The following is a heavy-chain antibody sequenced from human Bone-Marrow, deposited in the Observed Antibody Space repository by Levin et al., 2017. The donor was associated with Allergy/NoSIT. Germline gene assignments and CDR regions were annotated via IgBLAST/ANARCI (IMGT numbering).Heavy chain of an antibody. V-gene: IGHV1-18*01. D-gene: IGHD3-22*01. Sequence: GESLKISCKASGYTFTSYGISWVRQAPGQGLEWMGWISAYNGNTNYAQKLQGRVTMTTDTSTSTAYMELRSLRSDDTAVYYCARTFDSSGYYYFYYYGMDVWGQGTTVTVSS. CDR3: ARTFDSSGYYYFYYYGMDV. CDR1: GYTFTSYG. CDR2: ISAYNGNT. J-gene: IGHJ6*02.